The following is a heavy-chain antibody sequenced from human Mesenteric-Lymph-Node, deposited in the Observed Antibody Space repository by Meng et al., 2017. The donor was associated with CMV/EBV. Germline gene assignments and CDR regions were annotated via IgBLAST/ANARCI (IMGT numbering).Heavy chain of an antibody. J-gene: IGHJ4*02. D-gene: IGHD4-11*01. Sequence: GESLKISCAASGFVFSSYGMHWVRQAPGKGLEWVAFIRYDGSEKYFADSVKGRFTISRDNSKTTVFLQMNSLRAEDTAVCYCAKGTDYSNYFDYWGQGTLVTVSS. CDR1: GFVFSSYG. CDR2: IRYDGSEK. V-gene: IGHV3-30*02. CDR3: AKGTDYSNYFDY.